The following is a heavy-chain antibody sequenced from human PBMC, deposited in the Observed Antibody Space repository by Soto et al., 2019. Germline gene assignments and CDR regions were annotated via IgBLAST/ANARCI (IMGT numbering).Heavy chain of an antibody. V-gene: IGHV4-34*01. CDR3: ARGVECSGGSCYYYYYGMDV. CDR2: INHSGST. Sequence: SETLSLTCAVYGGSFSGYYWSWIRQPPGKGLEWIGEINHSGSTNYNPSLKSRVTISVDTSKNQFSLKLSSVTAADTAVYYCARGVECSGGSCYYYYYGMDVWGQGTTVTVSS. J-gene: IGHJ6*02. D-gene: IGHD2-15*01. CDR1: GGSFSGYY.